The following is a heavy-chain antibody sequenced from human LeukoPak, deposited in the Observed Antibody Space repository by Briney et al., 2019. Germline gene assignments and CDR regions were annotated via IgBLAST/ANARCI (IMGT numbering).Heavy chain of an antibody. D-gene: IGHD3-3*01. CDR3: ATPSSYDFWSGYYPPDAFDI. J-gene: IGHJ3*02. V-gene: IGHV1-18*01. CDR2: ISAYNGNT. Sequence: ASVKVSCKASGYAFTSYGISWVRQAPGQGLEWMGWISAYNGNTNYAQKLQGRVTMTTDTSTSTAYMELRSLRSDDTAVYYCATPSSYDFWSGYYPPDAFDIWGQGTMVTVSS. CDR1: GYAFTSYG.